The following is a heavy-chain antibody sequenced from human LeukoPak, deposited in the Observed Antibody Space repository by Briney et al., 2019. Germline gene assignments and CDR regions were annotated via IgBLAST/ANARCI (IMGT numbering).Heavy chain of an antibody. CDR3: ARTSKYYDFWSGYYENDAFGI. J-gene: IGHJ3*02. V-gene: IGHV5-51*01. CDR1: GYSFTSYW. D-gene: IGHD3-3*01. CDR2: IYPGDSDT. Sequence: GESLKISCKGSGYSFTSYWIGWVRQMPGKGLEWMGIIYPGDSDTRYSPSFQGQVTISADKSISTAYLQWSSLKASDTAMYYCARTSKYYDFWSGYYENDAFGIWGQGTMVTVSS.